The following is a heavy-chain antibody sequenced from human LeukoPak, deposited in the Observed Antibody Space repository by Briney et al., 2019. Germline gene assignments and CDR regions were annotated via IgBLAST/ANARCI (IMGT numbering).Heavy chain of an antibody. J-gene: IGHJ4*02. Sequence: SVKVSCKASGGTFSSYAISWVRQAPGQGLEWMGRIIPIFGIANYAQKFQGRVTITADKSTSTAYMELSSLRSEDTAVYYCASGTYSYGHQYYFDYWGQGTLVTVSS. CDR1: GGTFSSYA. CDR2: IIPIFGIA. CDR3: ASGTYSYGHQYYFDY. V-gene: IGHV1-69*04. D-gene: IGHD5-18*01.